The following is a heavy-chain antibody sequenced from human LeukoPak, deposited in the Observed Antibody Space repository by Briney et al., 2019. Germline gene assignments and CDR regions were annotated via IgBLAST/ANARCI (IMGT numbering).Heavy chain of an antibody. Sequence: SETLSLTCTVSGGSISSGDYYWSWIRQPPGKGLEWIGYIYYSGSTNYNPSLKSRVTISVDTSKNQFSLKLSSVTAADAAVYYCARSAAGTRREIDYWGQGTLVTVSS. CDR1: GGSISSGDYY. J-gene: IGHJ4*02. CDR2: IYYSGST. D-gene: IGHD6-13*01. V-gene: IGHV4-30-4*01. CDR3: ARSAAGTRREIDY.